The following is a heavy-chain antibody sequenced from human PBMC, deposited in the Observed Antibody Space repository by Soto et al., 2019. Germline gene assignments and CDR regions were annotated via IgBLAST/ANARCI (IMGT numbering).Heavy chain of an antibody. V-gene: IGHV1-2*02. J-gene: IGHJ4*02. CDR1: GYTFTGYY. CDR2: INPNSGGT. D-gene: IGHD1-26*01. CDR3: ARDLAKGGGSAGFDY. Sequence: QVQLVQSGAEVKKPGASVKVSCKASGYTFTGYYIHWVRQAPGQGFEWLGWINPNSGGTKYPQKCQGRVTMTRDTSLSVAYMALTVLTSDDTAVYYCARDLAKGGGSAGFDYWGQGTVVTVSS.